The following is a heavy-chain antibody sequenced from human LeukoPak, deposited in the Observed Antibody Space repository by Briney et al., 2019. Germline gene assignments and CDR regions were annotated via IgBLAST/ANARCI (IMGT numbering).Heavy chain of an antibody. CDR1: GDSITRNY. CDR2: IYTTQI. CDR3: ARGQYNYDSSGRYYAAFDV. D-gene: IGHD3-22*01. J-gene: IGHJ3*01. Sequence: SETLSLTCTVSGDSITRNYWSWIRQPARKGLEWIGRIYTTQINYNPSLNSRVTISADTSKNQSSLRLTSVMAADTAMYYCARGQYNYDSSGRYYAAFDVWGRGSMVIVSS. V-gene: IGHV4-4*07.